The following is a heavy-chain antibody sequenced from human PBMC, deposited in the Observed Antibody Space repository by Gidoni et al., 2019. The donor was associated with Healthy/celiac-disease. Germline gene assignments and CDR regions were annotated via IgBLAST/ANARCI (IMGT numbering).Heavy chain of an antibody. CDR3: AGGRGYSYGNAYYYYGMDV. CDR2: ISSSGSTI. CDR1: GFTFSSYE. V-gene: IGHV3-48*03. D-gene: IGHD5-18*01. Sequence: EVQLVESGGGLVQPGGSLRPSCAASGFTFSSYEMNWVRQAPGKGLEWVSYISSSGSTIYYADSVKGRFTISRDNAKNSLYLQMNSLRAEDTAVYYCAGGRGYSYGNAYYYYGMDVWGQGTTVTVSS. J-gene: IGHJ6*02.